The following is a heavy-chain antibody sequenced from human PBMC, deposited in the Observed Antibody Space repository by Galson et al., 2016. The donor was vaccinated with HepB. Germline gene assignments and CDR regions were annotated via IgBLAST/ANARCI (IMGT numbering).Heavy chain of an antibody. J-gene: IGHJ4*02. CDR3: ARGSNYEILTGYLS. Sequence: SLRLSCAASGFTFITYSMNWVRQAPGKGLEWVSSISGTGTYIYYAESVKGRFTISRDNAKNLLYLQMNNLRAEDTAVYYCARGSNYEILTGYLSWGQGTLVTVSS. CDR1: GFTFITYS. V-gene: IGHV3-21*06. CDR2: ISGTGTYI. D-gene: IGHD3-9*01.